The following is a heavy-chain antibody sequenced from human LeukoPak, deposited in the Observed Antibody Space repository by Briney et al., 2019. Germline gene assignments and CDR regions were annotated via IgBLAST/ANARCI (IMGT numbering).Heavy chain of an antibody. CDR2: IYYSGST. J-gene: IGHJ4*02. CDR1: GGSTSSSSYY. V-gene: IGHV4-39*01. CDR3: ARHVDTAMVPYYFDY. D-gene: IGHD5-18*01. Sequence: PSQTLSLTCTVSGGSTSSSSYYWGWIRQPPGKGLEWIGSIYYSGSTYYNPSLKSRVTISVDTSKNQFSLKLSSVTAADTAVYYCARHVDTAMVPYYFDYWGQGTLVTVSS.